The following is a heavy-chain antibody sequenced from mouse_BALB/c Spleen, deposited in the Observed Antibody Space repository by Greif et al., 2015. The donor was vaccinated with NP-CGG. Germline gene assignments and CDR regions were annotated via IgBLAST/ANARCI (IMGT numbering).Heavy chain of an antibody. J-gene: IGHJ1*01. D-gene: IGHD2-10*02. V-gene: IGHV2-6-4*01. CDR1: GFSLSRYS. CDR2: IWGGGST. CDR3: AREGEYGFLLAFDV. Sequence: VQVVESGPGLVAPSQSLSITCTVSGFSLSRYSVHWVRQPPGKGLEWLGMIWGGGSTDYNSALKSRLSISKDNSKSQVFLKMNSLQTDDAAMYYCAREGEYGFLLAFDVWGAGTTVTVPS.